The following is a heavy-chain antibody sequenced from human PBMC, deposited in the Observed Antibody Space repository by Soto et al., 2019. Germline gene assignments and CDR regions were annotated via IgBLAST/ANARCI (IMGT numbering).Heavy chain of an antibody. CDR3: ASHSWSYSFDY. Sequence: QVQLVQSGAEVKKPGSSVTVSFKASGGTFSSYAISWVLQARVQGLEWMGGIIPIFGTASYAQKLQGSVTITAYESTSTAYMELSSLRSDDTSVYYCASHSWSYSFDYWGQGTLVTGSS. CDR2: IIPIFGTA. J-gene: IGHJ4*02. D-gene: IGHD1-26*01. CDR1: GGTFSSYA. V-gene: IGHV1-69*12.